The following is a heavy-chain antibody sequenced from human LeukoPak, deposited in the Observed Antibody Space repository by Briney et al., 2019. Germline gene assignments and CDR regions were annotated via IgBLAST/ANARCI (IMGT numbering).Heavy chain of an antibody. Sequence: GGSLRLSCAASGFTFSSYAMHWVRQAPGKGLEWVAVISYDGSNKYYADSVKGRFTISRDNSKNTLYLQMNSLRAEDTAVYYCARGVTTVRGSHYYYMDVWGKGTTVTVSS. J-gene: IGHJ6*03. CDR3: ARGVTTVRGSHYYYMDV. CDR1: GFTFSSYA. D-gene: IGHD4-11*01. CDR2: ISYDGSNK. V-gene: IGHV3-30-3*01.